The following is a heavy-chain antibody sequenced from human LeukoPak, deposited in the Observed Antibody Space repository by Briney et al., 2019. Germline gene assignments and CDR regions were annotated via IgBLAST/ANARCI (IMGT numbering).Heavy chain of an antibody. CDR1: GFTFSDHY. V-gene: IGHV3-72*01. CDR2: TGNKANSYTT. Sequence: PGGSLRLSCAASGFTFSDHYMDWVRQAPGKGLEWVGRTGNKANSYTTEYAASVKGRFTISRDDSKNSLFLQMNSLKSEDTAVYYCARGNTSAWYPLDYWGQGTLVTVSS. D-gene: IGHD6-19*01. CDR3: ARGNTSAWYPLDY. J-gene: IGHJ4*02.